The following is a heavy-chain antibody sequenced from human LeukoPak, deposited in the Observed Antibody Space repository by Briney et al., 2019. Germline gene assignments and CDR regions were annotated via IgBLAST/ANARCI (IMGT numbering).Heavy chain of an antibody. CDR3: ARVGYCSSTSCYYGMDV. Sequence: PSETLSLTCTVSGGSISSGGYYWSWIRQHPGQGLEWIGYIYYSGSTYYNPSLKSRVTISVDTSKNQFSLRLSSVTAADTAVYYCARVGYCSSTSCYYGMDVWGQGTTVTVSS. CDR1: GGSISSGGYY. J-gene: IGHJ6*02. V-gene: IGHV4-31*03. D-gene: IGHD2-2*01. CDR2: IYYSGST.